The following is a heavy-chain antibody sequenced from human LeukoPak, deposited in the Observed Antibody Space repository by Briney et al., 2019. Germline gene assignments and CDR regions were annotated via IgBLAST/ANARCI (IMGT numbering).Heavy chain of an antibody. CDR1: GYTFTGYY. V-gene: IGHV1-2*02. Sequence: ASVKVSCKASGYTFTGYYMHWVRQAPGQGLEWMGWINPNSGGTNYAQKFQGRVTMTRDTSISTAYMELSRLRSDDTAVYYCARDWSQGATTPRTWYYWGQGTLVTVSS. CDR3: ARDWSQGATTPRTWYY. CDR2: INPNSGGT. D-gene: IGHD1-26*01. J-gene: IGHJ4*02.